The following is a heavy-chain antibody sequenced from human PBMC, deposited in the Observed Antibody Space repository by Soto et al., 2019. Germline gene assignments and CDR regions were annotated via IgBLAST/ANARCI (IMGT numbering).Heavy chain of an antibody. CDR2: INPSGGST. CDR3: ARNAASGLYY. D-gene: IGHD6-25*01. Sequence: VQLVQSEAEVKKPGASVKVSCKASGYTFVNYYVHWVRQAPGQGLEWMGFINPSGGSTSYAQKFQGRVTMTRDTSTSTVYMELSSLRSEDTALYYCARNAASGLYYWGQGTLVTVSS. V-gene: IGHV1-46*01. CDR1: GYTFVNYY. J-gene: IGHJ4*02.